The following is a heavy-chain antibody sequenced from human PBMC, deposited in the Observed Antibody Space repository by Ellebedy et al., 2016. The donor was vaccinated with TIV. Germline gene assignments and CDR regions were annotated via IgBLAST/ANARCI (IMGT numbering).Heavy chain of an antibody. V-gene: IGHV3-7*01. J-gene: IGHJ4*02. CDR2: IRQDGSAK. CDR3: GRGGGWVADY. CDR1: AFTFSWYW. D-gene: IGHD1-26*01. Sequence: GESLKISCAASAFTFSWYWMGWVRQAPGQGLQWVASIRQDGSAKYSVDSVKGRFTISRDNAKNSLYLEMNSRRAEETGVYYSGRGGGWVADYWGQGTLVTVSS.